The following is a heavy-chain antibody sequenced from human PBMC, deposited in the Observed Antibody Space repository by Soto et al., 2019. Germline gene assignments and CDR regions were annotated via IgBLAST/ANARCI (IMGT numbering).Heavy chain of an antibody. CDR2: INHSGSP. J-gene: IGHJ4*02. CDR1: GGSFSGYY. CDR3: ARLGAAAHTAN. Sequence: SETLSLTCAVYGGSFSGYYWSWIRQPPGKGLEWIGEINHSGSPKYNPSLKSRVTISLDTSNNQFSLRLTSVTAADAAVYYCARLGAAAHTANWGQGTLVTVSS. D-gene: IGHD6-25*01. V-gene: IGHV4-34*01.